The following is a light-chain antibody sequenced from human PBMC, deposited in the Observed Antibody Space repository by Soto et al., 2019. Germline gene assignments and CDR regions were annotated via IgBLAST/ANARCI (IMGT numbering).Light chain of an antibody. V-gene: IGKV4-1*01. CDR2: WAS. J-gene: IGKJ1*01. CDR1: QSVLYSSNNKNY. CDR3: QQYYSTPQT. Sequence: NCQSSQSVLYSSNNKNYLTWYQQKPGQPPKLLIYWASTRESGVPDRFSGSGSGTDFTLTISSLQAEDVAVYYCQQYYSTPQTFGQGTKVDIK.